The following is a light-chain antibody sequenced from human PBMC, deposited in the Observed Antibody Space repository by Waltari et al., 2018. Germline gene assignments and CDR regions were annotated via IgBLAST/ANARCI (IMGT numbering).Light chain of an antibody. V-gene: IGKV1-5*03. J-gene: IGKJ1*01. Sequence: DIQITQSPSTLSASVGDRVTITCRASQSISNWLAWYQQKPGKAPNLVIYKASSLEGGVPSRFSGSGSGTEFTLTISSLQPDDFANYYCQQYNSYPGTFGQGTKVEIK. CDR1: QSISNW. CDR2: KAS. CDR3: QQYNSYPGT.